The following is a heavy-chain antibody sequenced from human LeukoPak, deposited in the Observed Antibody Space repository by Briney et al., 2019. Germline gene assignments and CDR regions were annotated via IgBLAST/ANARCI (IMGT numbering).Heavy chain of an antibody. CDR1: GITFSSAE. CDR3: ARDRGIFTRYYYAMDV. J-gene: IGHJ6*02. V-gene: IGHV3-48*03. Sequence: SGGSLRLSCVASGITFSSAEMNWVRQAPGKGLEWISYISSSGTTIHYADSVKSRFTVSRDNGEHSLYLQMSSLRAEDTAVYYCARDRGIFTRYYYAMDVWGQGTTVTVSS. D-gene: IGHD2-15*01. CDR2: ISSSGTTI.